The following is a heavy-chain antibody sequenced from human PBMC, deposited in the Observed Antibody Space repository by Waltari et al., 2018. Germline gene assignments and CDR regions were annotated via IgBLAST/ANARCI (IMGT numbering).Heavy chain of an antibody. V-gene: IGHV1-3*03. CDR2: INADNGNT. CDR3: ARGRYYDSSGYPNWFDP. Sequence: QVQLVQSGAEVKKPGASVKVSCKASGYTFTSYAMHWVRQAPGQRLEWMGWINADNGNTKYSQEFQGRVTITMDTSASTAYMERSSLRSEDMAVYYCARGRYYDSSGYPNWFDPWGQGTLVTVSS. CDR1: GYTFTSYA. D-gene: IGHD3-22*01. J-gene: IGHJ5*02.